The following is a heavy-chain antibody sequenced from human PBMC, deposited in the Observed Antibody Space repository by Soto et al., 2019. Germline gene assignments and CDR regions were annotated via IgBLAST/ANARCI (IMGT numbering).Heavy chain of an antibody. CDR1: GSTFSSYW. J-gene: IGHJ4*02. D-gene: IGHD3-16*02. CDR3: ARAPDYDYIWGSYRYSLYFDY. V-gene: IGHV3-7*01. CDR2: IKQDGSEK. Sequence: PGGSLRLSCAASGSTFSSYWMSWVRQAPGKGLEWVANIKQDGSEKYYVDSVKGRFTISRDNAKNSLYLQMNSLRAEDTAVYYCARAPDYDYIWGSYRYSLYFDYWGQGTLVTVSS.